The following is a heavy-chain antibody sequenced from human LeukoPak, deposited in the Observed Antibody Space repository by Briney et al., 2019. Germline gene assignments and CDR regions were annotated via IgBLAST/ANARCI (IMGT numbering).Heavy chain of an antibody. D-gene: IGHD6-13*01. V-gene: IGHV3-7*05. CDR3: ARDWGAAGLWDY. Sequence: GGFLRLSCASSGFTFSNYWMSWVRQAPGKGLEWVANIKEDGSEKDYVDSVKGRFTISRDNAKNSLYLQMNSLRAEDTAIYYCARDWGAAGLWDYWGQGTLVTVSS. J-gene: IGHJ4*02. CDR1: GFTFSNYW. CDR2: IKEDGSEK.